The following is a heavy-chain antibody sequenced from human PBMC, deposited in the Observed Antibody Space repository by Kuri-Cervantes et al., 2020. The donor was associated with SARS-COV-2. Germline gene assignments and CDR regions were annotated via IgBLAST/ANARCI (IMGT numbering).Heavy chain of an antibody. CDR3: ARFGSREDGDNSGNY. D-gene: IGHD5-24*01. CDR2: IIPIFGTA. CDR1: GGTFSSYA. J-gene: IGHJ4*02. Sequence: SVKVSCKASGGTFSSYAISWVRQAPGQGLEWMGGIIPIFGTANYAQKFQGRVTITADKSTSTAYMELSSLRSEDTAVYYCARFGSREDGDNSGNYWGQGTLVTVSS. V-gene: IGHV1-69*06.